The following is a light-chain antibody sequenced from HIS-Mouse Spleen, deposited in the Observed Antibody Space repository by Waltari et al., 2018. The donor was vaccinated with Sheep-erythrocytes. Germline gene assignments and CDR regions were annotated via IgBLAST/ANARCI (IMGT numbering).Light chain of an antibody. Sequence: QSALTQPASVSGSPGQSITISCPAPSRDVGSYNLVSWYQQHPGKAPKLMIYEGSKRPSGVSNRFSGSKSGNTASLTISGLQAEDEADYYCCSYAGSSTPWVFGGGTKLTVL. CDR3: CSYAGSSTPWV. V-gene: IGLV2-23*01. CDR2: EGS. CDR1: SRDVGSYNL. J-gene: IGLJ3*02.